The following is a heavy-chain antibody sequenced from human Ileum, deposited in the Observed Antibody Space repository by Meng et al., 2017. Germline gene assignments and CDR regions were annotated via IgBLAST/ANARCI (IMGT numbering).Heavy chain of an antibody. Sequence: QVELVQSGAGVKNPGASVKVSCQASGYIFTAYYIHWIRQAPGQGLEWMGMISCSGGSTSYPHTFQGRVTMTSDTSTSTVYLELTSLRSDDTAVYFCARAGSSTSPPRDYWGQGTLVTVSS. CDR3: ARAGSSTSPPRDY. CDR1: GYIFTAYY. J-gene: IGHJ4*01. V-gene: IGHV1-46*01. CDR2: ISCSGGST. D-gene: IGHD3-10*01.